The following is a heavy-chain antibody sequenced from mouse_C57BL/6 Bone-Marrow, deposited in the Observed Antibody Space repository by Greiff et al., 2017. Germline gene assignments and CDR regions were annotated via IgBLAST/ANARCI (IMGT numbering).Heavy chain of an antibody. J-gene: IGHJ3*01. V-gene: IGHV1-50*01. D-gene: IGHD4-1*01. CDR3: ARPELVRFAY. CDR2: IDPSDSYT. Sequence: QVQLQQPGAELVKPGASVKLSCKASGYTFTSYWMQWVKQRPGQGLEWIGEIDPSDSYTNYNQKFKGKATLTVDTSSSTAYMQLSSLTSEDSAVYYCARPELVRFAYWGQGTLVTVSA. CDR1: GYTFTSYW.